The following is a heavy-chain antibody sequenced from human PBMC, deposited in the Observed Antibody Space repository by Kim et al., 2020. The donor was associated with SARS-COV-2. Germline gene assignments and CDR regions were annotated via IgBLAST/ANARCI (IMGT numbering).Heavy chain of an antibody. CDR3: ARDYWDLLTMIKGGGAFDI. J-gene: IGHJ3*02. Sequence: GGSLRPSCAASGFTFSSYAMHWVRQAPGKGLEWVAVISYDGSNKYYADSVKGRFTISRDNSKNTLYLQMNSLRAEDTAVYYCARDYWDLLTMIKGGGAFDIWGQGTMVTVSS. CDR2: ISYDGSNK. V-gene: IGHV3-30*04. CDR1: GFTFSSYA. D-gene: IGHD3-22*01.